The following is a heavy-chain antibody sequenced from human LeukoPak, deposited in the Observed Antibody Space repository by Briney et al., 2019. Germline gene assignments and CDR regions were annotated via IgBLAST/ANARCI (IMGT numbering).Heavy chain of an antibody. CDR1: GFTFSSYS. CDR2: IRRGGDDI. J-gene: IGHJ4*02. Sequence: GGSLTLSCAASGFTFSSYSMSWVRQAPGKGLEWVSVIRRGGDDIYYAESVKGRFTISRDNSKNTLFLQMNSLRTQDTAVYYCAKSSAPTSCRNLDFWGQGTLATVSS. D-gene: IGHD1-14*01. V-gene: IGHV3-23*01. CDR3: AKSSAPTSCRNLDF.